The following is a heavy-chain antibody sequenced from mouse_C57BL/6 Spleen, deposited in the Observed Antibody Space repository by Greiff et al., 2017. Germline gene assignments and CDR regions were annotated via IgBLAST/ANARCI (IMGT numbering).Heavy chain of an antibody. V-gene: IGHV3-6*01. CDR1: GYSITSGYY. D-gene: IGHD1-1*01. CDR3: ARVHYYGSSYVYWYFDV. Sequence: EVQLQQSGPGLVKPSQSLSLTCSVTGYSITSGYYWNWIRQFPGNKLEWMGYISYDGSNNYNPSLKNRISITRDTSKNQFFLKLNSVTTEDTATYYCARVHYYGSSYVYWYFDVWGTGTTVTVSS. CDR2: ISYDGSN. J-gene: IGHJ1*03.